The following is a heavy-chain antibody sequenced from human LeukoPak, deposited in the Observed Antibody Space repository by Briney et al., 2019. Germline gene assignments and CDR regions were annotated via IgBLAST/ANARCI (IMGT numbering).Heavy chain of an antibody. CDR1: GGSFSGYY. CDR2: INHSGST. D-gene: IGHD5-18*01. Sequence: SETLSLTCAVYGGSFSGYYWSWIRQPPGKGLEWIGEINHSGSTNYNPSLKSRVTISVDTSKNQFSLKLSSVTAADTAVYYCARGGYSYGSYDYWGQGTLVTVSS. J-gene: IGHJ4*02. V-gene: IGHV4-34*01. CDR3: ARGGYSYGSYDY.